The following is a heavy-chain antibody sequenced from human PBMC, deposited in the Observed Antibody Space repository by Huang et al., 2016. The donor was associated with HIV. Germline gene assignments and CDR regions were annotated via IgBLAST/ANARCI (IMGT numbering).Heavy chain of an antibody. CDR2: VDPEEGET. CDR3: ATDRDIVATMSAFDL. D-gene: IGHD5-12*01. J-gene: IGHJ3*01. Sequence: QVQLVQSGAEVKKPGASVKVSCKVSGYTLTELSMNWVRQAPGKGIEWMGGVDPEEGETIYAQKFQGRATMTEDTSTDTAYMELSSLRSEDTAVYYCATDRDIVATMSAFDLWGQGTKVTVSS. V-gene: IGHV1-24*01. CDR1: GYTLTELS.